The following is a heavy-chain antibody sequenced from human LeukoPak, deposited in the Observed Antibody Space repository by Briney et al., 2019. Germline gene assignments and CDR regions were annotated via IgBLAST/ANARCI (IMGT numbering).Heavy chain of an antibody. D-gene: IGHD6-6*01. Sequence: SETLSLTCTVYGGSFSGYYWSWIRQPPGKGLEWIGEINHSGSTNYNPSLKSRVTISVGTSKNQFSLKLSSVTAADTAVYYCARGQILSSSSDGYKLAWFDPWGQGTLVTVSS. CDR3: ARGQILSSSSDGYKLAWFDP. CDR1: GGSFSGYY. V-gene: IGHV4-34*01. J-gene: IGHJ5*02. CDR2: INHSGST.